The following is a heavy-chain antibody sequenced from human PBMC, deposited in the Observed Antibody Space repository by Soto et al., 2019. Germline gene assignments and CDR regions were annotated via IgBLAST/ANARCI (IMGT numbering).Heavy chain of an antibody. CDR2: IIPIFGTA. CDR3: AIGDVPSGMDV. J-gene: IGHJ6*02. V-gene: IGHV1-69*13. CDR1: GYTFSSYA. Sequence: EASVKVSCKASGYTFSSYAISWVRQAPGQGLEWMGGIIPIFGTANYAQKFQGRVTMTADASTSTAYMELSSLRSEDTAVYYCAIGDVPSGMDVWGQGTTVTVSS. D-gene: IGHD6-6*01.